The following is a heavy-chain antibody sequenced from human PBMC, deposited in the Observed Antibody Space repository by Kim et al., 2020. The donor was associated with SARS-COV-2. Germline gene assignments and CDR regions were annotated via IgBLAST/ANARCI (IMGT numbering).Heavy chain of an antibody. CDR1: GFMFSSYP. V-gene: IGHV3-23*01. CDR2: ISGSGGTP. CDR3: VKDRRWQRLGGSFET. Sequence: GGSLRLSCAASGFMFSSYPMSWVRQAPGKGLEWVSAISGSGGTPYYADSVKGRFTISRDNSKDTVFLQMNVLRVDDTAIYYCVKDRRWQRLGGSFETWGQGSLVTVS. D-gene: IGHD5-12*01. J-gene: IGHJ5*02.